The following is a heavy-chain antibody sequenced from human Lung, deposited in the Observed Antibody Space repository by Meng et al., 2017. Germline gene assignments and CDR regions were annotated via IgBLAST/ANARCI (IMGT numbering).Heavy chain of an antibody. CDR3: ARGPTTMAHDFDY. J-gene: IGHJ4*02. CDR2: SNHSGST. Sequence: LQQGAAGRWQPSRLLLPTSVVAGGSFSDYYCSWSRQPPGKGLEWMGESNHSGSTNYNPSLESRATISVDTSQNNLSLKLSSVTAADSAVYYCARGPTTMAHDFDYWGQGTLVTVSS. D-gene: IGHD4-11*01. V-gene: IGHV4-34*01. CDR1: GGSFSDYY.